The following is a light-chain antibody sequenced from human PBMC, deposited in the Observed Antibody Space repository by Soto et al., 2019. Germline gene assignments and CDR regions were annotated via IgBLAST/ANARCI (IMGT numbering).Light chain of an antibody. V-gene: IGLV1-44*01. J-gene: IGLJ1*01. CDR2: SNN. Sequence: QSVLTQPPSASGTPGQRVTISCSGSNSNIGSQSVHWYQQLPGTAPKLLIDSNNERPSGVPDRFSGSKSGTSASLAISGLQAEEEADYYCASGDGILNGYFFGTGTKLTVL. CDR3: ASGDGILNGYF. CDR1: NSNIGSQS.